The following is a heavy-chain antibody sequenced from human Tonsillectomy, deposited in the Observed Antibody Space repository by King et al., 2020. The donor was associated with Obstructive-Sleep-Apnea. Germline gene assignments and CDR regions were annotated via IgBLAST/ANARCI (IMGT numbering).Heavy chain of an antibody. CDR1: GYTFTGYY. V-gene: IGHV1-2*02. CDR3: ARTAPGYPLGDGYYFDY. D-gene: IGHD3-16*01. CDR2: INPNSGGT. J-gene: IGHJ4*02. Sequence: QLVQSGAEVKKPGASVKVSCKASGYTFTGYYMHWVRQAPGQGLEWMGWINPNSGGTNYAQKFQGRVTMTRDTSISTAYMELSRLRSDDTAVYYCARTAPGYPLGDGYYFDYWGQGTLVTVSS.